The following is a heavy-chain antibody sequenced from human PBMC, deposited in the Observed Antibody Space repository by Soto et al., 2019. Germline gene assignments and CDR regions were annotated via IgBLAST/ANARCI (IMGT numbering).Heavy chain of an antibody. CDR3: ARSEMTYNGND. Sequence: EVQLLESGGDLVQPGGSLRLACVASGFTFRGDSMSWVRQAPGKGLVWVSSVSGSGEMTHYADSVKGRFTISRDNSKNMLDLTMESLRVGDPAVYYCARSEMTYNGNDWGQGTLVTVSS. CDR1: GFTFRGDS. V-gene: IGHV3-23*01. CDR2: VSGSGEMT. J-gene: IGHJ4*02. D-gene: IGHD1-20*01.